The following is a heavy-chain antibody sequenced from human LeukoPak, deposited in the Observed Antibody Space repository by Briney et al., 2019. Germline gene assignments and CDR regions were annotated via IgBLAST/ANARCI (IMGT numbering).Heavy chain of an antibody. V-gene: IGHV1-18*01. CDR1: GSTFTSYA. CDR2: ISAYNGNT. Sequence: ASVKVSCTASGSTFTSYAINWVRQAPGQGLEWMGGISAYNGNTNYTQKLQGRVTMTTDTSTSTAYMELRSLRSDDTAVYYCARVDYYASGRAQSAWGQGKLVTVSS. J-gene: IGHJ5*02. D-gene: IGHD3-10*01. CDR3: ARVDYYASGRAQSA.